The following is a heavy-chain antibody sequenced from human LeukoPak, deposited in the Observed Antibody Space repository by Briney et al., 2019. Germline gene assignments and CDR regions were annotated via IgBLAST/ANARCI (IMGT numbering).Heavy chain of an antibody. CDR3: ARGSRRYGDYGPLYYYGMDV. CDR2: INHSGST. Sequence: SETLSLTCAVSGGSISSGGYYWSWIRQPPGKGLEWIGEINHSGSTNYNPSLKSRVTISVDTSKNQFSLKLSSVTAADTAVYYCARGSRRYGDYGPLYYYGMDVWGQGTTVTVSS. V-gene: IGHV4-34*01. J-gene: IGHJ6*02. CDR1: GGSISSGGYY. D-gene: IGHD4-17*01.